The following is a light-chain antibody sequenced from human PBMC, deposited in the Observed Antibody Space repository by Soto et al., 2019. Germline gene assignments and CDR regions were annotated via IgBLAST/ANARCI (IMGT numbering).Light chain of an antibody. CDR3: QQYYSFPPT. J-gene: IGKJ5*01. CDR2: DAS. CDR1: QSVSGW. V-gene: IGKV1-5*01. Sequence: DIQMTQSESTLSPSVGDTVTVTCRASQSVSGWLAWYQQKPGEARKLLIYDASALPRGVTSRFSGSGSGTDFTLTISCLQSEDFATYYCQQYYSFPPTFGQGTRLDIK.